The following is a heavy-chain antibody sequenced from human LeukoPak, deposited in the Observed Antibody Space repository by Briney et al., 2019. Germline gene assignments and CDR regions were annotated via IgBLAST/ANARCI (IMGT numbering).Heavy chain of an antibody. J-gene: IGHJ6*02. CDR1: GYTFTSYA. CDR2: INAGNGNT. Sequence: ASVKVSCKASGYTFTSYAMHWVRQAPGQRLEWMGWINAGNGNTKYSQKFQGRVTITRDTSASTAYMELSSLRSEDTAVYYCARDSTTDVDTGLSRYYGMDVWGQGTTVTVSS. D-gene: IGHD4-11*01. CDR3: ARDSTTDVDTGLSRYYGMDV. V-gene: IGHV1-3*01.